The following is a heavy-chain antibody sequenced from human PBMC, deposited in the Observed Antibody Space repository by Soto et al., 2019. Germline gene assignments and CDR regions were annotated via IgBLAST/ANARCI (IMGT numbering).Heavy chain of an antibody. D-gene: IGHD4-4*01. V-gene: IGHV1-3*01. Sequence: QVQVVQSGAEVKKPGASVKVSCKASEYTFTSYVIHWVRQAPGQSLEWMGWINAGNGNTKYSQKFQGRVTITRDTSASTAYMELSSLRSEDTAVYYCARELQGRYYFDYWGQGTLVTVSS. J-gene: IGHJ4*02. CDR3: ARELQGRYYFDY. CDR1: EYTFTSYV. CDR2: INAGNGNT.